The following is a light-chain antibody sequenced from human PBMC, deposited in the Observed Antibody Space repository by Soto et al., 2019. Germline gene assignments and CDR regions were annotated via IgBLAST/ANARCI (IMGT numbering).Light chain of an antibody. CDR2: DAS. CDR3: QQRSNWPPT. Sequence: EIVLTQSPATLSLSPGERATLSCRASQSVSSYLAWYQQKPGQVPRPLIYDASNRATGIPARFSGSGSGTDFTLTISSLEPEDIAVYYCQQRSNWPPTFGQGTRLEIK. J-gene: IGKJ5*01. V-gene: IGKV3-11*01. CDR1: QSVSSY.